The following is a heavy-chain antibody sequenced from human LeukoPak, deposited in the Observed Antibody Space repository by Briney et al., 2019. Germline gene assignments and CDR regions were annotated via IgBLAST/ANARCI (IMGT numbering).Heavy chain of an antibody. CDR2: IYYSGST. Sequence: SETLSLTCTVSGGSISSSSYYWGWIRQPPGKGLEWIGSIYYSGSTYYNPSLKSRVTISVDTSKNQFSLKLSSVTAADTAVYYCARGHSKGYYFDYWGQGTLVTVSS. CDR3: ARGHSKGYYFDY. J-gene: IGHJ4*02. CDR1: GGSISSSSYY. V-gene: IGHV4-39*07.